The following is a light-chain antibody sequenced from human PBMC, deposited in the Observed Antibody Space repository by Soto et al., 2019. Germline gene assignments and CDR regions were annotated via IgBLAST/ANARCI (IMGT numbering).Light chain of an antibody. CDR2: KAS. CDR1: QSVSRW. CDR3: QQYNVNWT. V-gene: IGKV1-5*03. Sequence: DIQMTQSPSTLSASVGDRVTITCRASQSVSRWLAWYQQKPGKAPKLLIYKASTFESGVPSRFSGSGSGTEFTLAISSLQPDNSAIYYFQQYNVNWTFGQGTKVEIK. J-gene: IGKJ1*01.